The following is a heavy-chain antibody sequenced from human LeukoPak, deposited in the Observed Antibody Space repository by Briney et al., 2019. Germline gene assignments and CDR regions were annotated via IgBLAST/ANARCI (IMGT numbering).Heavy chain of an antibody. D-gene: IGHD6-13*01. CDR2: IYYSGST. Sequence: SETLSLTCTVSGGSIPSTSFYWNWIRQPAGKALEWIGSIYYSGSTYYNPSLKSRVTISVDTSKNQFSLKLSSVTAADTAVYYCARGDFIAAAGFPFDYWGQGTLVTVSS. CDR1: GGSIPSTSFY. CDR3: ARGDFIAAAGFPFDY. J-gene: IGHJ4*02. V-gene: IGHV4-39*07.